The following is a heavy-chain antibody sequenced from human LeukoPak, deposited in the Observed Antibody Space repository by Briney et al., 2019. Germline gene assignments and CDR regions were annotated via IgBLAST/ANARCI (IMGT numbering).Heavy chain of an antibody. D-gene: IGHD3-22*01. Sequence: SETLSLTCTVSGGSISSYYWSWIRQPPGQGLEWIGYIYYSGSTNYNPSLTSRVTISVDTSKNHTSLKLSSVTDADTAVYYCAREGYYYDSSGYFRAFDIWGQGTMVTVSS. CDR2: IYYSGST. CDR3: AREGYYYDSSGYFRAFDI. J-gene: IGHJ3*02. CDR1: GGSISSYY. V-gene: IGHV4-59*01.